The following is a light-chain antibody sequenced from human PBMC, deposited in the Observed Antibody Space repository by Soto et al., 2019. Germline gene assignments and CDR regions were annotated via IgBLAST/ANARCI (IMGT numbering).Light chain of an antibody. CDR1: QSVSSSY. CDR3: QQYGSSPT. V-gene: IGKV3-20*01. Sequence: EIVLPTSQGTLSFSPGDSATLYVMASQSVSSSYLAWYQQKPGQAPRLLIYGASSRATGIPDRFSGSGSGTDFTLTISRLEPEDFAVYYCQQYGSSPTCGQGKRREIK. J-gene: IGKJ5*01. CDR2: GAS.